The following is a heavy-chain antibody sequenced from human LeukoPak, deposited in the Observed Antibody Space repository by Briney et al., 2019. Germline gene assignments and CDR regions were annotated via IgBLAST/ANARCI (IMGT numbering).Heavy chain of an antibody. V-gene: IGHV1-2*02. D-gene: IGHD6-6*01. J-gene: IGHJ4*02. CDR1: GYSFTGYY. CDR2: INPNSGGT. Sequence: ASVKVSCKASGYSFTGYYMHWVRQAPGQGLEWMGWINPNSGGTNYAQKFQGRVTITRDTSINTAYMELSRLRSDDTAVYYCARSGYSSSSHIYYWGQGTLVTVSS. CDR3: ARSGYSSSSHIYY.